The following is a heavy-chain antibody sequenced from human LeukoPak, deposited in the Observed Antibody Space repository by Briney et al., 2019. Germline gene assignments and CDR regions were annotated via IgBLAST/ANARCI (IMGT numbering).Heavy chain of an antibody. CDR2: INHSGST. CDR3: ARYLSIPVAAFDY. J-gene: IGHJ4*02. CDR1: GGSFSGYY. V-gene: IGHV4-34*01. D-gene: IGHD6-19*01. Sequence: SETLSLTCAVYGGSFSGYYWSWIRQPPGKGLEWIGEINHSGSTNYNPSLKSRVTISVDTSKNQFSLKLSSVTAADTAVYYCARYLSIPVAAFDYWGQGTLVTVSS.